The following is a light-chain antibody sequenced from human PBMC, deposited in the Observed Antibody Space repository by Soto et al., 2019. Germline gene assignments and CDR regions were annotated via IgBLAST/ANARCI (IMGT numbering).Light chain of an antibody. V-gene: IGKV1-5*03. CDR1: QRISKF. CDR2: KAS. Sequence: DIQMTQSPSSLSASVGDRVSITGRASQRISKFLNWYQQKPGKAPKILIYKASTLESGVPSRFSGSRSVTEFTLTISSLQTDDFATYYCQQYVSSPLTVGGGTKVDIK. J-gene: IGKJ4*01. CDR3: QQYVSSPLT.